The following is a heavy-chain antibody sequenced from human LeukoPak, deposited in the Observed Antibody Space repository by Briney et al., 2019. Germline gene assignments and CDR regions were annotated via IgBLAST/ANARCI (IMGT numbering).Heavy chain of an antibody. CDR2: IYYSGST. CDR1: GGSISSYY. D-gene: IGHD3-3*01. Sequence: PSETLSLTCTVSGGSISSYYWSWIRQPPGKGLEWIGYIYYSGSTNYNPSLKSRVTISVDTSKNQFSLKLSSVTAADTAVYYCARGLYDSWSGYLGPYFDYWGQGTLVTVSS. CDR3: ARGLYDSWSGYLGPYFDY. J-gene: IGHJ4*02. V-gene: IGHV4-59*01.